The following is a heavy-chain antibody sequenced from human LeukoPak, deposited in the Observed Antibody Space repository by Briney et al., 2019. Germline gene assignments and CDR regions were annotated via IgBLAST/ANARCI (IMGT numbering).Heavy chain of an antibody. CDR2: ISSSSSYI. CDR1: GFTFSSYS. V-gene: IGHV3-21*01. D-gene: IGHD5-12*01. Sequence: GGSLRLSCAASGFTFSSYSMNWVRQAPGKGLEWVSSISSSSSYIYYADSVKGRFTISRDNAKNSLYLQMNSLRAEDTAVHYCARDQGEKWLSTYYFDYWGQGTLVTVSS. CDR3: ARDQGEKWLSTYYFDY. J-gene: IGHJ4*02.